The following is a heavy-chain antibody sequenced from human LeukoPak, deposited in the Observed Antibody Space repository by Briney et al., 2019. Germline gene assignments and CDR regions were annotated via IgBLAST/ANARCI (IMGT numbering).Heavy chain of an antibody. J-gene: IGHJ4*02. CDR1: GVSFSGYY. Sequence: SETLSLTCAVYGVSFSGYYWSWIRQPPGKGLEWIGEINHSGSTNYNPSLKSRVTISVDTSKNQFSLKLSSVTAADTAAYYCARSPWYYYGSGSYYNAPKYFDYWGQGTLVTVSS. V-gene: IGHV4-34*01. D-gene: IGHD3-10*01. CDR2: INHSGST. CDR3: ARSPWYYYGSGSYYNAPKYFDY.